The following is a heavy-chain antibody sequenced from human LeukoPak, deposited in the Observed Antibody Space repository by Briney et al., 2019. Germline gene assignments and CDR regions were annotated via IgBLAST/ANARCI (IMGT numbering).Heavy chain of an antibody. CDR3: ARGGGYSSGLSY. Sequence: SETLSLTCTVSGGSISTYYWSWIRQPPGKGLEWIGYIYCSGTTNYNPSLKSRVTISVDTSKNQFSLKLSSVTAADTAVYYCARGGGYSSGLSYWGQGALVTVSS. CDR1: GGSISTYY. J-gene: IGHJ4*02. V-gene: IGHV4-59*01. D-gene: IGHD6-19*01. CDR2: IYCSGTT.